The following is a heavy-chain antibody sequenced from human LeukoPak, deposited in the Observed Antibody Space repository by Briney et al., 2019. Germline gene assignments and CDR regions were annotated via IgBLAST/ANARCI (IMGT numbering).Heavy chain of an antibody. D-gene: IGHD3-3*01. J-gene: IGHJ6*03. Sequence: PSETLSLTCTVSGGSISSYYWSWIRQPPGKGLEWIGYIYYSGSTNYNPSLKSRVTISVDTSKNQFSLKLSSVTAADTAVYYCARSGGYDFWSGYYYCYMDVWGKGTTVTVSS. CDR1: GGSISSYY. CDR3: ARSGGYDFWSGYYYCYMDV. V-gene: IGHV4-59*01. CDR2: IYYSGST.